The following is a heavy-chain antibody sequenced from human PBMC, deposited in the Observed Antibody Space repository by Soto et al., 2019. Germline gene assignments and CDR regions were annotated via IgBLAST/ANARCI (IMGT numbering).Heavy chain of an antibody. D-gene: IGHD6-13*01. J-gene: IGHJ6*02. CDR3: ARHGKQQLISPVLPYYYYGMDV. V-gene: IGHV5-51*01. Sequence: GDSLKISCKGSGYIFASYWIGWVRQMPGKGLEWMGIIYPGDSDTRYSPSFQGQVTISADKSISTAYLQWSSLKASDTAMYYCARHGKQQLISPVLPYYYYGMDVWGQGTTVTVSS. CDR1: GYIFASYW. CDR2: IYPGDSDT.